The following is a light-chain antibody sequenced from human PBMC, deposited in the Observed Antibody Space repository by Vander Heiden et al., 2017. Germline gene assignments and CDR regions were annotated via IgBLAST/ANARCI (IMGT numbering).Light chain of an antibody. Sequence: DIQMTQSPTSLSASVGDRVTITCRASQSISSYLNWYQQKPGKAPKLLIYAASSWQSGVPSGFSGSGSGTDFTLTISSLQLEDFATYYWQQTDSSPYTFGQGTKLEIK. CDR1: QSISSY. V-gene: IGKV1-39*01. J-gene: IGKJ2*01. CDR3: QQTDSSPYT. CDR2: AAS.